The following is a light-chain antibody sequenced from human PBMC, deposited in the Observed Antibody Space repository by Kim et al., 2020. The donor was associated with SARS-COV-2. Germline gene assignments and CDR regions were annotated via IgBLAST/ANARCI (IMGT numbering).Light chain of an antibody. V-gene: IGLV3-19*01. CDR1: SLRNYY. CDR2: ATS. CDR3: DSRDSDANHVI. J-gene: IGLJ2*01. Sequence: LGQTVRITCQGDSLRNYYANWYQQKPGQAPLLVISATSNRPSGIPDRFSGSSSGNTASLTITGTQAEDEADYYCDSRDSDANHVIFGGGTQLTVL.